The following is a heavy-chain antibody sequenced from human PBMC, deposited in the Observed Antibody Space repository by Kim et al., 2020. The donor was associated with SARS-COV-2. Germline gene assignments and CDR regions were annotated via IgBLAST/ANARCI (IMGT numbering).Heavy chain of an antibody. V-gene: IGHV3-53*01. CDR1: GFTVSSNY. D-gene: IGHD3-3*01. Sequence: GGSLRLSCAASGFTVSSNYMSWVRQAPGKGLEWVSVIYSGGSTYYADSVKGRFTISRDNSKNTLYLQMNSLRAEDTAVYYCARERNDFWSGPRPRYYGMDVWGQGTTVTVSS. CDR3: ARERNDFWSGPRPRYYGMDV. J-gene: IGHJ6*02. CDR2: IYSGGST.